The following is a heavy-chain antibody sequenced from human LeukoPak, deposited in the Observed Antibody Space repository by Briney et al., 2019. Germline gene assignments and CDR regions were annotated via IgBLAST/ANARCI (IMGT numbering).Heavy chain of an antibody. D-gene: IGHD3-10*01. V-gene: IGHV1-2*02. J-gene: IGHJ4*02. CDR1: GYTFTAYY. Sequence: GASVKVSCKASGYTFTAYYLHWVRQAPGQWLEWMGCINPNSGGGTNYAQNFQGRVTMTRDTSVGTAYMELSRLTSDDTAVYYCARGELLDYWGQGTLVTVSS. CDR2: INPNSGGGT. CDR3: ARGELLDY.